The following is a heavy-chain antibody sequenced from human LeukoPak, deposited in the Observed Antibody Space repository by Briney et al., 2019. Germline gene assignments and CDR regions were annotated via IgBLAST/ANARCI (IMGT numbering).Heavy chain of an antibody. V-gene: IGHV4-59*08. CDR2: TYYRGST. Sequence: SETLSLTCTVSGGSISSYYWNWIRQPPGKGLEWIAYTYYRGSTNYNPSLKSRVTISVDTSKSQFSLNLSSVTAADTAVYYCATETRERGVFDYWGRGTLVTVSS. CDR1: GGSISSYY. J-gene: IGHJ4*02. D-gene: IGHD1-26*01. CDR3: ATETRERGVFDY.